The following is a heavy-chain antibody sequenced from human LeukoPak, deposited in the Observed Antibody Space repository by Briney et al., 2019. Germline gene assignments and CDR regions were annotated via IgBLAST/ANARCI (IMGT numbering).Heavy chain of an antibody. CDR1: GFTVSSNY. CDR3: AKDMGYWLGAFDI. Sequence: GGSLRLSCAASGFTVSSNYMSWVRQAPGKGLEWVSVIYSGGSTYYADSVKGRFTISRDNSKNTLYLQMNSLRAEDTAVYYCAKDMGYWLGAFDIWGQGTMVTVSS. D-gene: IGHD6-13*01. V-gene: IGHV3-66*01. J-gene: IGHJ3*02. CDR2: IYSGGST.